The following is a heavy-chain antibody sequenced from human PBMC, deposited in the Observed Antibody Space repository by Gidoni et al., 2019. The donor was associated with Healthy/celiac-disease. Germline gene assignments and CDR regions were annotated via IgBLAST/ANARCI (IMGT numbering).Heavy chain of an antibody. V-gene: IGHV4-31*03. CDR3: ASGGYCSGGSCPSGWYYYGMDV. CDR1: GGSISSGGYY. D-gene: IGHD2-15*01. J-gene: IGHJ6*02. Sequence: VQLQESGPGLVKPSQTLSLTCTVSGGSISSGGYYWSWIRQHPGKGLEWIGYIYYSGSTYYNPSLKSRVTISVDTSKNQFSLKLSSVTAADTAVYYCASGGYCSGGSCPSGWYYYGMDVWGQGTTVTVSS. CDR2: IYYSGST.